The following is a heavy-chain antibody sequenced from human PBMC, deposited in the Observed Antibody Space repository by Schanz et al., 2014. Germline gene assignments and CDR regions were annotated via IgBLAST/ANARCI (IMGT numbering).Heavy chain of an antibody. CDR2: ITPTLGKV. CDR3: AREPQYYYGSGRGS. J-gene: IGHJ5*02. V-gene: IGHV1-69*08. Sequence: QVQLVQSGAEVKKPGSSVKVSCKASGGTFRSYTVSWVRQAPGQGLEWMGRITPTLGKVDYAQKFQGTVTITADISTCTAYTELISPTSEDTAVSYCAREPQYYYGSGRGSWGQGTLVTVST. CDR1: GGTFRSYT. D-gene: IGHD3-10*01.